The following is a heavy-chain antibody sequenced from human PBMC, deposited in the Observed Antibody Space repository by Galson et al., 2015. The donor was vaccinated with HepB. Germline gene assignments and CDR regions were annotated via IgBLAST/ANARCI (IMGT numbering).Heavy chain of an antibody. J-gene: IGHJ6*02. Sequence: SLRLSCAASGFTFSSYEMNWVRQAPGKGLEWLSYVSGSGNTIYYADSVKGRFTISRDNARDSLYLQMNSLRAEDTAVYYCARQLRFLEWSSYYYYGMDVWGQGTAVTVSS. CDR2: VSGSGNTI. CDR1: GFTFSSYE. V-gene: IGHV3-48*03. CDR3: ARQLRFLEWSSYYYYGMDV. D-gene: IGHD3-3*01.